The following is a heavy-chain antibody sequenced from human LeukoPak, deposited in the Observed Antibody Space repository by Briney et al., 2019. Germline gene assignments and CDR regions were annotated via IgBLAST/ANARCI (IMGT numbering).Heavy chain of an antibody. Sequence: SETPSLTCTVSGYSISSGYYWGWIRQPPGKGLEWIGSIYHSGSTYYNPSLKSRVTISVDTSKNQFSLKLSSVTAADTAVYYCARGYYDSIGDLLHAFDIWGQGTMVTVSS. CDR1: GYSISSGYY. CDR2: IYHSGST. D-gene: IGHD3-22*01. CDR3: ARGYYDSIGDLLHAFDI. V-gene: IGHV4-38-2*02. J-gene: IGHJ3*02.